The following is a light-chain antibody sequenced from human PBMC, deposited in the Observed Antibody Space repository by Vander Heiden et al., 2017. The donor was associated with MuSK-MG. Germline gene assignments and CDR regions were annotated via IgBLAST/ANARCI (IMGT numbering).Light chain of an antibody. V-gene: IGLV4-69*01. Sequence: QFVLTQSPSASASLGASVKLTCTLSSGHSSYAIAWHQQQPEKGPRDLMKVTSDGSHSKGDGIPDRFSGSSSGAERYLTISSLQSEDEADYYCQTWGTDIYVVFGGGTKLTVL. J-gene: IGLJ2*01. CDR2: VTSDGSH. CDR3: QTWGTDIYVV. CDR1: SGHSSYA.